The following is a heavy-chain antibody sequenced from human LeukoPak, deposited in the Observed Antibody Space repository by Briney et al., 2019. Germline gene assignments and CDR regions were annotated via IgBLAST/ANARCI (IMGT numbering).Heavy chain of an antibody. Sequence: GGSLRLSCAASGFTFSSYSMNWVRQAPGKGLEWVSSISSSSSYIYYADSVKGRFTISRDNAKNSLHLQMNSLRAEDTAVYYCARDGCTNGVCFTFDYWGQGTLVTVSS. J-gene: IGHJ4*02. D-gene: IGHD2-8*01. CDR2: ISSSSSYI. CDR3: ARDGCTNGVCFTFDY. V-gene: IGHV3-21*01. CDR1: GFTFSSYS.